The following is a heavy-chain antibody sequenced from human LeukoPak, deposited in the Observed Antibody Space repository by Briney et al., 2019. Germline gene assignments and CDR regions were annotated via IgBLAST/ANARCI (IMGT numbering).Heavy chain of an antibody. V-gene: IGHV3-23*01. CDR2: VSGDGQRT. J-gene: IGHJ4*02. D-gene: IGHD1-14*01. Sequence: PGGSLRLSCAASGFTFSSYAMSWVRQAPGKGLQWVAVVSGDGQRTFYADSVKGRFTIFRDNSMNTLSLQMNSLRADDTALYYCAKEQDNLLLLSHFDAWGQGILVTVSA. CDR3: AKEQDNLLLLSHFDA. CDR1: GFTFSSYA.